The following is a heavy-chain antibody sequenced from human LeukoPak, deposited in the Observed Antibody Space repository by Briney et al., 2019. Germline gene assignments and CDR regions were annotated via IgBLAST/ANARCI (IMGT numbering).Heavy chain of an antibody. CDR2: VYYSGST. Sequence: SETLSLTCTVSGGSVSTYYWNWIRQPPGKGLEWIGYVYYSGSTMYNPSLGGRVTISLDTSKNQFSLNLRSVTAADTALYYCARHTGDDAFDIWGQGTMVTVSS. V-gene: IGHV4-59*08. CDR3: ARHTGDDAFDI. D-gene: IGHD1-14*01. J-gene: IGHJ3*02. CDR1: GGSVSTYY.